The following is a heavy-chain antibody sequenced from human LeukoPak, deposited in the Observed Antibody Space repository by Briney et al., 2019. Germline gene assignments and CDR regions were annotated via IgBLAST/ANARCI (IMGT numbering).Heavy chain of an antibody. Sequence: GGSLRLSCAASGFTFSSYSMNWVRQAPGKGLEWVSYISSSSSTIYYADSVKGRFTISRDNAKNSLYPQMNSLRAEDTAVYYCARGDYGGNWESNFDYWGQGTLVTVSS. D-gene: IGHD4-23*01. V-gene: IGHV3-48*01. J-gene: IGHJ4*02. CDR1: GFTFSSYS. CDR3: ARGDYGGNWESNFDY. CDR2: ISSSSSTI.